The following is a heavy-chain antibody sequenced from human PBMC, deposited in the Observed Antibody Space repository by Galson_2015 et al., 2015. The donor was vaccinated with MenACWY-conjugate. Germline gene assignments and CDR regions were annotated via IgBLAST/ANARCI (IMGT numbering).Heavy chain of an antibody. J-gene: IGHJ6*04. Sequence: SLRLSCEATGFTVSTNYMSWVRQAPGKGLECVSVIYAGGSTYYTDSVKGRFTVSRDNSNNTVHLQMNSLRVEDTAVYYCARAISRRGSGHLPPDHVDVWGKWTTVTVSS. CDR3: ARAISRRGSGHLPPDHVDV. CDR1: GFTVSTNY. CDR2: IYAGGST. V-gene: IGHV3-53*01. D-gene: IGHD3-10*01.